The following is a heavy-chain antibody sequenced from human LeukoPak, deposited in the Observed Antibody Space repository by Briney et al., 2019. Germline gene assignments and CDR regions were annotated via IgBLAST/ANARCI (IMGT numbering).Heavy chain of an antibody. J-gene: IGHJ4*02. Sequence: PGGSLRLSWAASGFTFSSYAMHWVRQAPGKGLEWVAVISYDGSNKYYADSVKGRFTISRDNSKNTLYLQMNSLRAEDTAVYYCAKKWDSSGPFDYWGQGTLVTVSS. CDR3: AKKWDSSGPFDY. D-gene: IGHD3-22*01. CDR1: GFTFSSYA. V-gene: IGHV3-30*04. CDR2: ISYDGSNK.